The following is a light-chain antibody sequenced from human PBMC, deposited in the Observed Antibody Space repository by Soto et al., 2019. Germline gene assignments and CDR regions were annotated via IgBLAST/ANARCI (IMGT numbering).Light chain of an antibody. V-gene: IGKV3-20*01. CDR1: QSVSSTY. Sequence: EIVLTQSPGTLSLSPGERATLSCRASQSVSSTYLAWYQHKLGQAPRLLIYGASSKASGIPDRFSGSGSGTDFAHTISILEPEDFAVYYCQQYGSSPRSFGQGTKVEVE. J-gene: IGKJ1*01. CDR2: GAS. CDR3: QQYGSSPRS.